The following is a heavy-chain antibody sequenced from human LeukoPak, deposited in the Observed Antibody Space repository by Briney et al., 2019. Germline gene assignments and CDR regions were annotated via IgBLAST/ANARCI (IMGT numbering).Heavy chain of an antibody. Sequence: PSETLSLTCTVSGGSISSFFWNWIRQPPGKGLEWIAFTHESGTTNYNPSLKSRVTISVDTSKNQFSLNLSSVTAADTAVYYCARQEIGLRSFDPWGQGTLVTVSS. D-gene: IGHD3/OR15-3a*01. V-gene: IGHV4-59*08. CDR3: ARQEIGLRSFDP. J-gene: IGHJ5*02. CDR1: GGSISSFF. CDR2: THESGTT.